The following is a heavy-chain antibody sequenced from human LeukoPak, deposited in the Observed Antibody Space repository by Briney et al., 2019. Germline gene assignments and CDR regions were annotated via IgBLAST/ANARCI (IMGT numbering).Heavy chain of an antibody. J-gene: IGHJ5*02. D-gene: IGHD3-10*01. Sequence: LRLSCAASGFTFDNYAMHWVRHAPGKGLEWIGYISYNGYTNYNPSLKSRVTMSVDTSENQFSLRLNSVTAADTAVYYCARDRAPVTMLRGHPGGFDPWGQGTLVTVSS. CDR2: ISYNGYT. CDR3: ARDRAPVTMLRGHPGGFDP. V-gene: IGHV4-59*01. CDR1: GFTFDNYA.